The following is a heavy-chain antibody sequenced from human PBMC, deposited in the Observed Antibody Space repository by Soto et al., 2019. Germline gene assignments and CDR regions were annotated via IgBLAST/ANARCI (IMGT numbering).Heavy chain of an antibody. CDR2: IYYSGST. V-gene: IGHV4-59*04. CDR1: GGSIRSYC. D-gene: IGHD2-15*01. Sequence: SETLSLTCTVSGGSIRSYCWTWIRQPPGEGLEWIGGIYYSGSTYYNPSLKSRVTISVDTSKNQFSLKLSSVTAADTAVYYCARQRGYCSGGSCYPKDWSDPWGQGTLVTVS. J-gene: IGHJ5*02. CDR3: ARQRGYCSGGSCYPKDWSDP.